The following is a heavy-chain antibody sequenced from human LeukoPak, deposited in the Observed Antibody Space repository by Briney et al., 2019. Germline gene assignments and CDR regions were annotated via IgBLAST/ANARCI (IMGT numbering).Heavy chain of an antibody. D-gene: IGHD4-17*01. CDR2: VYHTGST. J-gene: IGHJ2*01. V-gene: IGHV4-59*11. CDR1: GDSISSRY. Sequence: SETLSLTCNVSGDSISSRYWSWIRQPPGKGLEWIGFVYHTGSTNYNPSLKSRVTISVDTSKNQFSLKMRSVTAADTAVYYCAAKVTTRWYFDLWGRGTLVTVSS. CDR3: AAKVTTRWYFDL.